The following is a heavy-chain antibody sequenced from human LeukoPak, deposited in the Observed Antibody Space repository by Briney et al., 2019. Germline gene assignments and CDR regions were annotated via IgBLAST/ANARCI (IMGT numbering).Heavy chain of an antibody. CDR3: ATSLGDAFDI. D-gene: IGHD3-16*01. CDR2: IIPIFGTA. J-gene: IGHJ3*02. V-gene: IGHV1-69*13. Sequence: ASVKVSCKASGGTFSSYAISWVRQAPGQGLEWMGGIIPIFGTANYAQKFQGRVTITADESTSTAYMEPSSLRSEDTAVYYCATSLGDAFDIWGQGTMVTVSS. CDR1: GGTFSSYA.